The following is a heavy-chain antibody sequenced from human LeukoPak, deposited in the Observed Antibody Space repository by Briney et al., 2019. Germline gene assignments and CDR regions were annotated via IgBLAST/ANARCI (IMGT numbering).Heavy chain of an antibody. J-gene: IGHJ4*02. D-gene: IGHD1-14*01. CDR3: ARRPDYFDY. CDR1: GGSISSSSYY. Sequence: SETLSLTCTVSGGSISSSSYYWGWIRQPPGKGLEWIGSIYYSGSTYYNPSLKSRVTISVDTSKNQFSLKLSSVTAADTAVYYCARRPDYFDYWGQGTLVTVSS. V-gene: IGHV4-39*01. CDR2: IYYSGST.